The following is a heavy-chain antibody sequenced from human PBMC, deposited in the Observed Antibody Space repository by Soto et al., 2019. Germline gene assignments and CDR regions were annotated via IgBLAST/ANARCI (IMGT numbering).Heavy chain of an antibody. CDR1: GFTFSSYG. V-gene: IGHV3-30*18. Sequence: ESGGGVVQPGRSLRLSCAASGFTFSSYGMHWVRQAPGKGLEWVAVISYDGSNKYYADSVKGRFTISRDNSKNTLYLQMNSLGAEDTAVYYCAKGVNGNWFDPRGQGTLVTVSS. D-gene: IGHD2-8*01. CDR3: AKGVNGNWFDP. CDR2: ISYDGSNK. J-gene: IGHJ5*02.